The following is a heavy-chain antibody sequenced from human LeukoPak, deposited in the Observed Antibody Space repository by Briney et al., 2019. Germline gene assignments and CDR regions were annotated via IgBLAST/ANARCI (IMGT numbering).Heavy chain of an antibody. CDR1: GYIFTSHG. D-gene: IGHD4-17*01. V-gene: IGHV1-18*01. J-gene: IGHJ4*02. CDR2: TSAYNGNT. CDR3: ARVLYGDYALDS. Sequence: ASVRVSCKASGYIFTSHGTSWVRQVPGQGLEWMGWTSAYNGNTDYAQKFQGRVTMTRDTSTSTAYMELRSLKSDDTAVYYCARVLYGDYALDSWGQGTLLTVSS.